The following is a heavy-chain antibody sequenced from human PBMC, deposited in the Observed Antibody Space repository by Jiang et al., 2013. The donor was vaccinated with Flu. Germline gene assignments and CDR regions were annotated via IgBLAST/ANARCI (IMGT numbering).Heavy chain of an antibody. CDR1: GFSLSISGVG. V-gene: IGHV2-70*01. CDR3: ARISHDPTDYAFDI. Sequence: KPTQTLTLTCTFSGFSLSISGVGVGWIRQPPGKALEWLALIDWDDDKYYSTSLKTRLTISKDTSKNQVVLTMTNMDPVDTATYYCARISHDPTDYAFDIWGQGTMVTVSS. J-gene: IGHJ3*02. CDR2: IDWDDDK.